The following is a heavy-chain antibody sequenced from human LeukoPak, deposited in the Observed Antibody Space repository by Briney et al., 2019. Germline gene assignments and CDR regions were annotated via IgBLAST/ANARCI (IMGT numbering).Heavy chain of an antibody. J-gene: IGHJ3*02. V-gene: IGHV3-48*01. CDR2: ISSSSSTI. D-gene: IGHD6-13*01. Sequence: GGSLXLSCAASGFTFSSYSMNWVRQAPGKGLEWVSYISSSSSTIYYADSVKGRFTISRDNAKNSLYLQMNSLRAEDTAVYYCARDVAAAGRRDAFDIWGQGTMVTVSS. CDR1: GFTFSSYS. CDR3: ARDVAAAGRRDAFDI.